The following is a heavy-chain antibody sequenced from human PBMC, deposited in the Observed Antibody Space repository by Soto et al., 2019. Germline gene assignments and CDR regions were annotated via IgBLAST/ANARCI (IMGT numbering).Heavy chain of an antibody. Sequence: SETLSLTCTVSGGSISDFYWSWIRQPPGKGLEWIGYIYYSGSTNYNPSLKSRVTISVDTAKNQFSLNLRSMSPADTAVYYCARVGGLAARTFDYWGPGTLVTSPQ. D-gene: IGHD6-6*01. CDR2: IYYSGST. CDR3: ARVGGLAARTFDY. CDR1: GGSISDFY. J-gene: IGHJ4*02. V-gene: IGHV4-59*01.